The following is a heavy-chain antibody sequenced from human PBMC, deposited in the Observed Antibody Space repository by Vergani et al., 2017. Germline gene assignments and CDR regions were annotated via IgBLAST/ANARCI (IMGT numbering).Heavy chain of an antibody. CDR2: ISSSGSTI. Sequence: VQLVESGGGLVKPGGSLRLSCAASGFTFSDYYMSWIRQAPGKGLEWVSYISSSGSTIYYADSVKGRFTISRDNAKNSLYLQMNSLRAEDTAVYYCTRVSTTTYYYYYGMDVWGQGTTVTVSS. D-gene: IGHD1-7*01. CDR1: GFTFSDYY. J-gene: IGHJ6*02. V-gene: IGHV3-11*01. CDR3: TRVSTTTYYYYYGMDV.